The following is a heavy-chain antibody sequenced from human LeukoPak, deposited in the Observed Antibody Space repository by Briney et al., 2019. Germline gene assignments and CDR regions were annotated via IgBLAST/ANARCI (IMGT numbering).Heavy chain of an antibody. CDR2: IYYSGST. CDR3: ARQTYYYDSSGYRYYYYYMDV. D-gene: IGHD3-22*01. J-gene: IGHJ6*03. CDR1: GGSISSSSYY. Sequence: PSETLSLTCTVSGGSISSSSYYWGWIRQPPGKGLEWIGSIYYSGSTYYNPSLKSRVTISVDTSKNQFSLKLSSVTAADAAVYYCARQTYYYDSSGYRYYYYYMDVWGKGTTVTISS. V-gene: IGHV4-39*01.